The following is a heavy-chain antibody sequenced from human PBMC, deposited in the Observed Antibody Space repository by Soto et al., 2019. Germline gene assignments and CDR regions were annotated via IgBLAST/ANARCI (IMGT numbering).Heavy chain of an antibody. CDR3: ARIPYYDSWSWVYFDY. J-gene: IGHJ4*02. V-gene: IGHV1-2*02. D-gene: IGHD3-3*01. Sequence: GASVKVSCKASGYTFTGYYMHWVRQAPGQGLEWMGWINPNSGGTNYAQKFQGRVTMTRDTSISTAYMELSRLRSDDTAVYYCARIPYYDSWSWVYFDYWGQGTLVTVSS. CDR2: INPNSGGT. CDR1: GYTFTGYY.